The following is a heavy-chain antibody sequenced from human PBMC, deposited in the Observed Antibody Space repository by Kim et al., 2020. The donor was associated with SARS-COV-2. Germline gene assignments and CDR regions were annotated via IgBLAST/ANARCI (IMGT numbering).Heavy chain of an antibody. CDR1: GFTFSSYA. Sequence: GGSLRLSCAASGFTFSSYAMHWVRQAPGKGLEWVAVISYDGSNKYYADSVKGRFTISRDNSKNTLYLQMNSLRAEDTAVYYCARDPRRYSYGYYFDYWGQGTLVTVSS. J-gene: IGHJ4*02. V-gene: IGHV3-30*04. CDR3: ARDPRRYSYGYYFDY. CDR2: ISYDGSNK. D-gene: IGHD5-18*01.